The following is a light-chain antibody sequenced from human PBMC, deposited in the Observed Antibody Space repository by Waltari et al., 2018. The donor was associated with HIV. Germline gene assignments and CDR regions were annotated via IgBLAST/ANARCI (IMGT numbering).Light chain of an antibody. CDR2: GAS. J-gene: IGKJ1*01. Sequence: EIVMTQSPATLSVSPGESATLSCRASQSVTTNLAWYQQKPGQAPRVLIYGASTRASGIPARFSGSGSGTEFTLTISSLQPEDFAVYYCQQYYNWPPSWTFDQGTKVEIK. CDR3: QQYYNWPPSWT. V-gene: IGKV3-15*01. CDR1: QSVTTN.